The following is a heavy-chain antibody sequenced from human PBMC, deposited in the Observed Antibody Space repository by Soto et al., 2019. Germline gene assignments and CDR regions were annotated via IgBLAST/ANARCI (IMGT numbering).Heavy chain of an antibody. CDR3: ARTSPYGDSPGRMDV. CDR1: GFTFNKYA. CDR2: ISNNGGST. Sequence: EVQLVESGGGLVQPGGSLRLSCAASGFTFNKYAMHWVRQAPGKGLEYVSAISNNGGSTYYANSVKGRFTISRDNSTNTLYLQMGSMRAEDMVVYYCARTSPYGDSPGRMDVWGQGTTVTVSS. J-gene: IGHJ6*02. D-gene: IGHD4-17*01. V-gene: IGHV3-64*01.